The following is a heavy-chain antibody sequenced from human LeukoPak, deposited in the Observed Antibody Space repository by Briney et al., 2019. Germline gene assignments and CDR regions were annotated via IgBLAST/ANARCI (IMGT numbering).Heavy chain of an antibody. V-gene: IGHV4-34*01. D-gene: IGHD3-9*01. CDR2: INHSGST. Sequence: SETLSLTCAVYGGSFSGYYWSWIRQPPGRGLEWIGEINHSGSTNYNPSLKSRVTISVDTSKNQFSLKLNSVTAADTAVYYCARHVEGVRFTTFLAYWGQGTLVTVSS. CDR1: GGSFSGYY. J-gene: IGHJ4*02. CDR3: ARHVEGVRFTTFLAY.